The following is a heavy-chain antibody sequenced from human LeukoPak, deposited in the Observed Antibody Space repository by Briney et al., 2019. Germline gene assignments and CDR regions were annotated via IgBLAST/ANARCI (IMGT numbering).Heavy chain of an antibody. CDR2: IIPIFGTA. J-gene: IGHJ4*02. V-gene: IGHV1-69*06. CDR3: ARAEDDYSNYAAVDY. Sequence: SVKVSRKASGGTFSSYAISWVRQAPGQGLEWMGGIIPIFGTANYAQKFQGRVTITADKSTSTAYMELSSLRSDDTAVYCCARAEDDYSNYAAVDYWGQGTLVTVSS. CDR1: GGTFSSYA. D-gene: IGHD4-11*01.